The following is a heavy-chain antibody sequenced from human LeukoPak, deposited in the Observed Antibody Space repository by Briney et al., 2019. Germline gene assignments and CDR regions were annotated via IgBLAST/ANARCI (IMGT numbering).Heavy chain of an antibody. J-gene: IGHJ4*02. Sequence: ASVKVSCKASGYTFTGYYMHWVRQAPGQGLEWMGWINPNSGGTNYAQKFQGRVTMTRDTSISTAYMELSRLRSDDTAVYYCARDRAHCSGGSCTGYFDYWGQGTLVTVSS. CDR2: INPNSGGT. CDR3: ARDRAHCSGGSCTGYFDY. CDR1: GYTFTGYY. D-gene: IGHD2-15*01. V-gene: IGHV1-2*02.